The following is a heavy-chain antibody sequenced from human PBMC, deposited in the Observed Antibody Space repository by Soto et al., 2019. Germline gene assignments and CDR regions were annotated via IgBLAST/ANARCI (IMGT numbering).Heavy chain of an antibody. V-gene: IGHV1-46*01. J-gene: IGHJ4*02. CDR1: GYTFTSYY. Sequence: ASVKGSCKASGYTFTSYYMHWVRQAPGQGLEWMGIINPSGGSTSYAQKFQGRVTMTRDTSTSTVYMELSSFRSGGTAVYFSASSTVTTFGYWGQGTLVTVSS. D-gene: IGHD4-17*01. CDR3: ASSTVTTFGY. CDR2: INPSGGST.